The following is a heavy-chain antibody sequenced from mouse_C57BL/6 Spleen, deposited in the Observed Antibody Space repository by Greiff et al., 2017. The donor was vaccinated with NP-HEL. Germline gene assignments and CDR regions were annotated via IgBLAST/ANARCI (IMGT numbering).Heavy chain of an antibody. D-gene: IGHD3-2*02. CDR1: GYAFTNYL. Sequence: VQLQQSGAELVRPGTSVKVSCKASGYAFTNYLIEWVKQRPGQGLEWIGVINPGSGGTNYNEKFKGKATLTADKSSSTAYMQLSSLTSEDSAVYFCARRGSSGYNYFDYWGQGTTLTVSS. CDR2: INPGSGGT. J-gene: IGHJ2*01. CDR3: ARRGSSGYNYFDY. V-gene: IGHV1-54*01.